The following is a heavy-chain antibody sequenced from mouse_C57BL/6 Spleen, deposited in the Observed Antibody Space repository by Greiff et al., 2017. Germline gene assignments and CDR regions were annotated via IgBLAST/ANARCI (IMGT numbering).Heavy chain of an antibody. CDR3: ARRRLVARDWFAY. V-gene: IGHV1-50*01. J-gene: IGHJ3*01. Sequence: QVQLQQPGAELVKPGASVKLSCKASGYTFTSYWMQWVKQRPGQGLEWIGEIDPSDSYTNYNQKFKGKATLTVDTSSSTAYMQLSSLTSEDSAVYYCARRRLVARDWFAYWGQGTLVTVSA. CDR1: GYTFTSYW. D-gene: IGHD1-1*01. CDR2: IDPSDSYT.